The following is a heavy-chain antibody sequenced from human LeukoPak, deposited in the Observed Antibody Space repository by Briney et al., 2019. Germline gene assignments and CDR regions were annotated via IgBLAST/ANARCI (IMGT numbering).Heavy chain of an antibody. Sequence: SETLSLTCTVSGGSITSYYWNWIRQPPGQGLEWIGYIYYSGSTNYNSSLKSRVTISVDTSKNQFSLKLTSVTAADTAVYYCARQPAGQGLDFWGQGALVTVSS. D-gene: IGHD2-2*01. CDR3: ARQPAGQGLDF. J-gene: IGHJ4*02. V-gene: IGHV4-59*08. CDR1: GGSITSYY. CDR2: IYYSGST.